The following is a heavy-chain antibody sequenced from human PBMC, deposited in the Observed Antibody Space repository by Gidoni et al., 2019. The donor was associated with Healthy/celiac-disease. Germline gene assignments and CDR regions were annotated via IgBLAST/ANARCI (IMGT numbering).Heavy chain of an antibody. D-gene: IGHD5-18*01. V-gene: IGHV4-59*01. J-gene: IGHJ3*02. CDR3: ARERGGYRAFDI. CDR2: IYYSGST. CDR1: AGSLSSYY. Sequence: QVQLQESAPGLAKPSETLSLTCTVSAGSLSSYYGSWVRQPPGQGLEWIGDIYYSGSTHYNPSLKSRVTISVDTSKNQFSLKLSSVTAADTAVYYCARERGGYRAFDIWGQGTMVTVSS.